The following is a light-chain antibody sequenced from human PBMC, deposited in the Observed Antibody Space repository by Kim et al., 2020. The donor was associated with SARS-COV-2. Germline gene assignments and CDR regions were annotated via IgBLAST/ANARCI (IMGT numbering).Light chain of an antibody. Sequence: DIQMTQSPSSLSASVGDRVTITCRASQDIRNDLGWYQQNPGRAPKRLIYGASSLQSGVPSRFSGSGSGTEFTLTISSLQPEDFATYFCQQSYETPMTFGGGTKVDIK. V-gene: IGKV1-17*01. CDR1: QDIRND. CDR2: GAS. CDR3: QQSYETPMT. J-gene: IGKJ4*01.